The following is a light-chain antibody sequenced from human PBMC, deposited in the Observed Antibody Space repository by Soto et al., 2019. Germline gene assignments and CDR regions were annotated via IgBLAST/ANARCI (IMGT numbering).Light chain of an antibody. Sequence: EIVLTQSPATLSLSPGNRATLSCRASQSVSGYLAWYQQKPGQAPRLLIYDASNRVTGIPARFSGSGSGTDFALTIARLEPEDFAVYYCQQRSNWPSTFGGGTKVEI. CDR1: QSVSGY. CDR2: DAS. J-gene: IGKJ4*01. CDR3: QQRSNWPST. V-gene: IGKV3-11*01.